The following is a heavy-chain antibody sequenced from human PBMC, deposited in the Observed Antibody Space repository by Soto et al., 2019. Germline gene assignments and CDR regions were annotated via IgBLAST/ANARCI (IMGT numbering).Heavy chain of an antibody. D-gene: IGHD2-21*01. V-gene: IGHV1-46*01. Sequence: QVQLVQSGAEVKPPGASVNVSCKASGCIFTKYYIHWVRQTPGQGPEWIGVNNPSRGPTTYSQTFQGRVSLARDTSTTTVYMELSSLRSEDTATYYCARDGVPIAGRRRYFDYWGPGTEVTVSS. CDR2: NNPSRGPT. CDR1: GCIFTKYY. CDR3: ARDGVPIAGRRRYFDY. J-gene: IGHJ4*02.